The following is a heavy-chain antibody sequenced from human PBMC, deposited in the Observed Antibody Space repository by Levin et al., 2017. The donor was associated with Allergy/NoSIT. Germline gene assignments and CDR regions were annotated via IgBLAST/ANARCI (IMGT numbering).Heavy chain of an antibody. Sequence: GGSLRLSCAASGFTFSSYAMSWVRQAPGKGLEWVSAISGSGGSTYYADSVKGRFTISRDNSKNTLYLQMNSLRAEDTAVYYCAKDRRITIFGVVTCNWFDPWGQGTLVTVSS. D-gene: IGHD3-3*01. CDR2: ISGSGGST. V-gene: IGHV3-23*01. J-gene: IGHJ5*02. CDR3: AKDRRITIFGVVTCNWFDP. CDR1: GFTFSSYA.